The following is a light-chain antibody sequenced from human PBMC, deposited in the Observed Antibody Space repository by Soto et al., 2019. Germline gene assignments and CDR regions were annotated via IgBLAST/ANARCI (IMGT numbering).Light chain of an antibody. CDR3: QQSYSSPLWT. Sequence: DIQMTQFPSSLPASVGDQVTITCRASQTIGNFLNWYQQKPGQAPKLLIHGAYNLQSGVPSRFSGSGSGADFTLTISSLLSEDFATYYCQQSYSSPLWTFGQGTKVEIK. CDR1: QTIGNF. CDR2: GAY. J-gene: IGKJ1*01. V-gene: IGKV1-39*01.